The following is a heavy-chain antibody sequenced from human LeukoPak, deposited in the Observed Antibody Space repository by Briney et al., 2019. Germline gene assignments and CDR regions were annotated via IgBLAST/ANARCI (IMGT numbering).Heavy chain of an antibody. J-gene: IGHJ6*02. CDR2: IYYSGST. CDR3: AREITSYYYYGMDV. V-gene: IGHV4-61*01. D-gene: IGHD5-24*01. Sequence: SETLSLTCTVSGGSVSSGSYYWSWIRQPPGKGLEWIGYIYYSGSTNYNPSLKSRVTIPVDTSKNQFSLKLSSVTAADTAVYYCAREITSYYYYGMDVWGQGTTVTVSS. CDR1: GGSVSSGSYY.